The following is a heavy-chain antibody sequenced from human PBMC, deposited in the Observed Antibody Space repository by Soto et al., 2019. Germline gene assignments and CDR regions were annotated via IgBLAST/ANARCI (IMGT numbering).Heavy chain of an antibody. CDR3: TRAVDTIIVPGHIDS. D-gene: IGHD5-18*01. CDR1: GLTFSTSW. Sequence: GGFLRLSCAASGLTFSTSWRHWVRQVPGKGLVWVSRISDDGTRSSYADSVKGRFTISRDNAKNMVYLDMNSLKVEHTAVYYCTRAVDTIIVPGHIDSWGQGTLVTVSS. V-gene: IGHV3-74*01. J-gene: IGHJ4*02. CDR2: ISDDGTRS.